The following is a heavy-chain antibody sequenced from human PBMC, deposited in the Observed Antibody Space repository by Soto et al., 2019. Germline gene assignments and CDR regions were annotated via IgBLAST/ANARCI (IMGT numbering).Heavy chain of an antibody. CDR3: AKDRGGYDFAGDY. CDR2: ISGSGGST. J-gene: IGHJ4*02. V-gene: IGHV3-23*01. D-gene: IGHD5-12*01. Sequence: PGGSLRLSCAASGFTFSSYAMSWVRQAPGKGLEWVSAISGSGGSTYYVDSVKGRFTISRDNSKNTLYLQMNSLRVEDTAVYYCAKDRGGYDFAGDYWGQGTMVTVYS. CDR1: GFTFSSYA.